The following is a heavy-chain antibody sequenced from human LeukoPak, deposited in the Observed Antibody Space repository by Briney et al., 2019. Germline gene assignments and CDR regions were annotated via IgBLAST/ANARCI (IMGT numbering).Heavy chain of an antibody. J-gene: IGHJ4*02. CDR3: VRGNDYGGPHY. Sequence: GGSLRLSCAASGFTFDDYAMHWVRQAPGKGLEWVSGISWNSGSIGYADSVKGRFTISRDNGKNTLFLQMNSLRAEDAAVYYCVRGNDYGGPHYWGQGTLVTVSS. D-gene: IGHD4-23*01. CDR2: ISWNSGSI. CDR1: GFTFDDYA. V-gene: IGHV3-9*01.